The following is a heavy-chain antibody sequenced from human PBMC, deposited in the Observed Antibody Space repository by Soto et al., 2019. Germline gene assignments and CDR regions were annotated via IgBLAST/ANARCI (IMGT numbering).Heavy chain of an antibody. Sequence: PSETLSLTCAVYGGSFIGYYCIFIRHPPFKWLEWIGEINHSGSTNYNPSLKSRVTISVDTSKNQFSLKLSSVTAADTAVYYCARSYSSSWIYYYYGMDVWGQGTTVTVSS. J-gene: IGHJ6*02. D-gene: IGHD6-13*01. CDR3: ARSYSSSWIYYYYGMDV. CDR1: GGSFIGYY. CDR2: INHSGST. V-gene: IGHV4-34*01.